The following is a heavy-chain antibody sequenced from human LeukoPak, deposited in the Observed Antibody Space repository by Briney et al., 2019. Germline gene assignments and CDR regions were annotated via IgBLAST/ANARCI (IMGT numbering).Heavy chain of an antibody. V-gene: IGHV3-23*01. J-gene: IGHJ4*02. D-gene: IGHD1-7*01. CDR2: ISGTGSST. CDR3: AKNRVVFNWNYAYYFDY. Sequence: GGSLRLSCAVSGFTFSSYWMTWVRQAPGKGLEWVSTISGTGSSTYYADSVKGRFTIPRDNSKNTLYLQMNSLRAEDTAVYYCAKNRVVFNWNYAYYFDYWGQGTLVTVSS. CDR1: GFTFSSYW.